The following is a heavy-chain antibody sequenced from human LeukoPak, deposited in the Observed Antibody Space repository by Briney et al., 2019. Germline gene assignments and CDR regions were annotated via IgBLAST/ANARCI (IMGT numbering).Heavy chain of an antibody. V-gene: IGHV4-4*02. D-gene: IGHD3-22*01. CDR1: GGSISSSNW. CDR3: ARDHYYDSSGYYYFSYYYGMDV. CDR2: IYHSGST. Sequence: PSETLSLTCAVSGGSISSSNWWGWVRQPPGKGLEWIGEIYHSGSTNYNPSLKSRVTISVDKSKNQFSLKLSSVTAADTAVYYCARDHYYDSSGYYYFSYYYGMDVWGQGTTVTVSS. J-gene: IGHJ6*02.